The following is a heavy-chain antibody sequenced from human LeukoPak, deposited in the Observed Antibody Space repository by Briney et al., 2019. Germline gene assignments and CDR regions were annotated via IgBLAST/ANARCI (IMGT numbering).Heavy chain of an antibody. CDR1: GFTFSSYG. CDR3: ARGRSSGLDY. D-gene: IGHD6-19*01. Sequence: GGSLRLSCAASGFTFSSYGMHWVRQAPGKGLEWVAVIWYDGSNKYYADSVKGQFTISRDNSKNTLYQQMNSLRAEDTAVYHCARGRSSGLDYWGQGTLVTVSS. V-gene: IGHV3-33*01. J-gene: IGHJ4*02. CDR2: IWYDGSNK.